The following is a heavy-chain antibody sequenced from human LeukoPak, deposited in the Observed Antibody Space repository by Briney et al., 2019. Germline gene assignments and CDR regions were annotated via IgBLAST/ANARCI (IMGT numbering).Heavy chain of an antibody. CDR1: GYTFTGYY. CDR2: VNPNSGDT. D-gene: IGHD3-3*01. V-gene: IGHV1-2*02. J-gene: IGHJ6*03. CDR3: ARDHIDPANDFWSGYYSDYYYMDV. Sequence: ASVKVSCKASGYTFTGYYLHWVRQAPGQGLEWMGCVNPNSGDTNYAQKFQGSVTMTRDTSISTVYMELSRLRSDDTAVYYCARDHIDPANDFWSGYYSDYYYMDVWGKGTTATVSS.